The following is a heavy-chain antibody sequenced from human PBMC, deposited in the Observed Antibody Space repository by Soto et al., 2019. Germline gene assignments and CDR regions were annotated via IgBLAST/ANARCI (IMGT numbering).Heavy chain of an antibody. D-gene: IGHD6-6*01. V-gene: IGHV3-7*03. CDR2: IKQDGSEK. J-gene: IGHJ6*02. CDR1: GFTFSSYW. Sequence: EVQLVESGGGLVQPGGSLRLSCAASGFTFSSYWMSWVRQAPGKGLEWVANIKQDGSEKYYVDSVKGRFTISRDNAKNSLYLQMNSLRAEDTAVYYCARDSYSSSSGYYYYYGMDVWGHGTTVTVSS. CDR3: ARDSYSSSSGYYYYYGMDV.